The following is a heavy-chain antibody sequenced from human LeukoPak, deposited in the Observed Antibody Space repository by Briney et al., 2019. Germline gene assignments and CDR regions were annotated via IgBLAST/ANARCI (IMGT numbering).Heavy chain of an antibody. V-gene: IGHV3-23*01. Sequence: GGSLRLSCAASGFTFSSYAMSWVRQAPGKGLEWVSAISGSGGSTYYADSVKGRFTISRDNSKNTLYLQMNSLIAEDTAVYYCAKASGPAYYDSEDAFDIWGQGTMATVSS. J-gene: IGHJ3*02. D-gene: IGHD3-22*01. CDR3: AKASGPAYYDSEDAFDI. CDR1: GFTFSSYA. CDR2: ISGSGGST.